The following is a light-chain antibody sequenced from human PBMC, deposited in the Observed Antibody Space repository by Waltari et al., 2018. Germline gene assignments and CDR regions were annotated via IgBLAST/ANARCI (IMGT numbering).Light chain of an antibody. V-gene: IGLV1-51*01. CDR3: GTWDSSLGALV. Sequence: QSVLTQPPSVSAAPGQKVTISCSGSSSNIGSYFVSWSQPLPGTAPRLLIYDKEKRPSGIPDRLSGSRGGTSAALGITGLQTGDEADYYCGTWDSSLGALVFGGGTRVIVL. CDR2: DKE. J-gene: IGLJ2*01. CDR1: SSNIGSYF.